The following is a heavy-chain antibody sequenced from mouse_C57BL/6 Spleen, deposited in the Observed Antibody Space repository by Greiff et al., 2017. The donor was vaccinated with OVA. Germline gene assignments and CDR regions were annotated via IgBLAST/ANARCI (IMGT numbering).Heavy chain of an antibody. J-gene: IGHJ4*01. V-gene: IGHV1-53*01. CDR3: ARAYSSLYDARDY. Sequence: VQLQQPGTELVKPGASVKLSCKASGYTFTSYWMHWVKQRPGQGLEWIGNINPSNGGTNYNEKFKSKATLTVDKSSSTAYMQLSSLTSEDSAVYDSARAYSSLYDARDYWGQGTSVTVSS. CDR2: INPSNGGT. D-gene: IGHD6-2*01. CDR1: GYTFTSYW.